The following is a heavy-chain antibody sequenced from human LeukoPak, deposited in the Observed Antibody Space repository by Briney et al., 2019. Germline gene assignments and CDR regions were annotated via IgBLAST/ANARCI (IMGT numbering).Heavy chain of an antibody. D-gene: IGHD5-24*01. CDR3: ARGGSEMATIPFDY. J-gene: IGHJ4*02. CDR1: GYTFTGYY. Sequence: ASVKVSCKASGYTFTGYYMHWVRQAPGQGLEWMGWINPNSGGTNYAQKFQGRVTMTRDTSISAAYMELSRLRSDDTAVYYCARGGSEMATIPFDYWGQGTLVTVSS. CDR2: INPNSGGT. V-gene: IGHV1-2*02.